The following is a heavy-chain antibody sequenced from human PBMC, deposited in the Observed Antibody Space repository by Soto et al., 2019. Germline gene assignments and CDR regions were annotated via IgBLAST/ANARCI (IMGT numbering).Heavy chain of an antibody. D-gene: IGHD3-3*01. CDR3: ARWISGYYAFDY. J-gene: IGHJ4*02. V-gene: IGHV4-31*03. Sequence: QVQLQESGPGLVKPSQTLSLTCTVSGGSISSGGYYWRWIRQHPGKGLEWIGYIYYSGSTYYNPSLKSRVTISVDTSKNQFSLKLSSVTAADTAVYYCARWISGYYAFDYWGQGTLVTVSS. CDR2: IYYSGST. CDR1: GGSISSGGYY.